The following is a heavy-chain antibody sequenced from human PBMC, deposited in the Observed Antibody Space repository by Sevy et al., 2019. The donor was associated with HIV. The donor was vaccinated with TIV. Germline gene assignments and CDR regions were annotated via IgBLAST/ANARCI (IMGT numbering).Heavy chain of an antibody. Sequence: ASVKVSCKASGGTFSSYAISWVRQAPGQGLEWMGGIIPIFGTANYAQKFQGRVTITGDESTSTAYMELSSLRSEDTAGYYCARRGMDCSGGSCYPNYDAFDIWGQGTMVTVSS. J-gene: IGHJ3*02. CDR1: GGTFSSYA. V-gene: IGHV1-69*13. CDR2: IIPIFGTA. D-gene: IGHD2-15*01. CDR3: ARRGMDCSGGSCYPNYDAFDI.